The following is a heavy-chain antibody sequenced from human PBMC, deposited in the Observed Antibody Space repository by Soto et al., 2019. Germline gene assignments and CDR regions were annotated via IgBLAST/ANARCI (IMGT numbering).Heavy chain of an antibody. V-gene: IGHV3-30*03. CDR2: ISHIESHDK. CDR3: ARDDESSGHAGTSHH. Sequence: QVQLVESGGGVVQPGRSLRLSCAASGFTFSNYVMHWVRQAPGKGLEWVALISHIESHDKQYADSVRGRFTISRDNSMHAVTLQLDSLRSDDMAVYYCARDDESSGHAGTSHHRGPGTLVTVST. J-gene: IGHJ1*01. D-gene: IGHD3-22*01. CDR1: GFTFSNYV.